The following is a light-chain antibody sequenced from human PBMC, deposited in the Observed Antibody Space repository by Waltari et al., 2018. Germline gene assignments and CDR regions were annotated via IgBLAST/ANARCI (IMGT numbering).Light chain of an antibody. CDR2: DAS. J-gene: IGKJ4*01. CDR3: QQRSHWPPLT. Sequence: EIVLTQSPATLSLSPGESATLSCRASPSVSSYFAWSQQKPGQPPRLLTYDASNRATGVPARFSGSGSGTDFTLTISSLEPEDFAVYYCQQRSHWPPLTFGGGTMVEL. CDR1: PSVSSY. V-gene: IGKV3-11*01.